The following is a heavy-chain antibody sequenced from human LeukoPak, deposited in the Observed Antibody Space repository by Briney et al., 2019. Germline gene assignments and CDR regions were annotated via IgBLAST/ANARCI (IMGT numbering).Heavy chain of an antibody. CDR2: ITGSGGST. Sequence: GGSLRLSWAASGFTFSDYYMSSIRQAPGKGLEWVSIITGSGGSTYYADSVKGRFTISRDNSKNTLYLQMNSLRAEDTAIYYCAKVVYPTFDYWGQGTLVTVSS. CDR1: GFTFSDYY. D-gene: IGHD3-10*01. J-gene: IGHJ4*02. V-gene: IGHV3-23*01. CDR3: AKVVYPTFDY.